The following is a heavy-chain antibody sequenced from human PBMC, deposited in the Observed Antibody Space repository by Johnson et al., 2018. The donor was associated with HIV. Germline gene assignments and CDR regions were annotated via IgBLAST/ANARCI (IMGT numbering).Heavy chain of an antibody. Sequence: QVQLVESGGGVVQPGRSLRLSCAASGFTFSSYGIHWVRQAPGKGLEWVSSISYDGSNKYYVDSVKGRFTISRDNSKNTLYLQMNSLRVEDTAVYYCARGRDSIGDGGAFDIWGQGTMVTVSS. CDR3: ARGRDSIGDGGAFDI. CDR2: ISYDGSNK. V-gene: IGHV3-30*03. CDR1: GFTFSSYG. J-gene: IGHJ3*02. D-gene: IGHD3-16*01.